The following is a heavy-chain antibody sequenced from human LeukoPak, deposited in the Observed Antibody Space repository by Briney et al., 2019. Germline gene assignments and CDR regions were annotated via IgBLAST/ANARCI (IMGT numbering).Heavy chain of an antibody. D-gene: IGHD3/OR15-3a*01. J-gene: IGHJ4*01. CDR2: ISTTSGTI. Sequence: GGSLRLSCAASGITFSNYAMTWVRQAPGKGLEWLAYISTTSGTIYYADSVKGRFTISRDNAENSLYLQMNTLRAEDTAVYYRAKLADFWTASFYFDYWGHGTLVTVSS. CDR3: AKLADFWTASFYFDY. V-gene: IGHV3-48*01. CDR1: GITFSNYA.